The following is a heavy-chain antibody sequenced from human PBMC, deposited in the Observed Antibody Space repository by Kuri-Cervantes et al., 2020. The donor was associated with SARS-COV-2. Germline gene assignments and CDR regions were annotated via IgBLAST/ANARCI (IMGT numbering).Heavy chain of an antibody. CDR1: GFTVGNNY. CDR2: IYSSENA. V-gene: IGHV3-66*03. Sequence: GGSLRLSCAAFGFTVGNNYMSWFRQAPGKGLEWVSVIYSSENAYYADSVEGRFTISRDNSKNTLYLQMNSLRAEDTAVYYCARDQYDFWSGYLRGIGDVWGQGTTVTVSS. CDR3: ARDQYDFWSGYLRGIGDV. J-gene: IGHJ6*02. D-gene: IGHD3-3*01.